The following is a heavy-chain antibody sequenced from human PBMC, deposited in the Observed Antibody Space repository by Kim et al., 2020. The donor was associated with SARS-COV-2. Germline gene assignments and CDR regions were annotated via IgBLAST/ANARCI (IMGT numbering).Heavy chain of an antibody. Sequence: ASVKVSCKASGYTFTSYAMNWVRQAPGQGLEWMGWINTNTGNPTYAQGFTGRFVFSLDTSVSTAYLQISSLKAEDTAVYYCARRPRYDYIWGSYRSHYFDYWGQGTLVTVSS. CDR1: GYTFTSYA. CDR2: INTNTGNP. J-gene: IGHJ4*02. CDR3: ARRPRYDYIWGSYRSHYFDY. V-gene: IGHV7-4-1*02. D-gene: IGHD3-16*02.